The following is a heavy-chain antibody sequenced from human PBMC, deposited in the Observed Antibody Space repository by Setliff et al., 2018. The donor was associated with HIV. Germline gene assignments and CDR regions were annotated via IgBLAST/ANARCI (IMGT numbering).Heavy chain of an antibody. CDR3: ATVRRYYYDSSGQEYFQH. D-gene: IGHD3-22*01. CDR1: GYTLAELS. V-gene: IGHV1-24*01. J-gene: IGHJ1*01. Sequence: ASVKVSCKVSGYTLAELSIHWVRQAPGKGLEWMGGFDPEDVETVYAQKFQGRVTMTEDTSTDTAYMELNSLRSEDTAVYYCATVRRYYYDSSGQEYFQHWGQGTLVTVSS. CDR2: FDPEDVET.